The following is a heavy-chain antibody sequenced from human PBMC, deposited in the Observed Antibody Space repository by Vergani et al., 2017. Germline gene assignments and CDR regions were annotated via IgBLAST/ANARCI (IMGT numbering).Heavy chain of an antibody. D-gene: IGHD5-12*01. CDR3: AKANPRNSGYDYLYSYHAMDV. CDR2: IQFDGSNQ. V-gene: IGHV3-30*02. J-gene: IGHJ6*02. Sequence: QVQLVESGGGVVQRGGSLRLSCATSGFTLSNYDMQWIRQGPGKGLEFVAFIQFDGSNQYYADSVKGRFTLSRDFSKNTLYLQMNSLRTDDTATYYCAKANPRNSGYDYLYSYHAMDVWGQGTTVTVSS. CDR1: GFTLSNYD.